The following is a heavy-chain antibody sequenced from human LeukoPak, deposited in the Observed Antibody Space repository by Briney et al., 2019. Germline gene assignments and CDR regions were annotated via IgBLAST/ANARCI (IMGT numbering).Heavy chain of an antibody. J-gene: IGHJ4*02. V-gene: IGHV4-30-2*01. Sequence: KASETLSLTCAVSGGSISSGGYSWSWIRQPPGKGLEWIGYIYHSGSTNYNPSLKSRVTISVDRSKNQFSLKLSSVTAADTAVYYCARVLWFGELLYSFDYWGQGTLVTVSS. CDR3: ARVLWFGELLYSFDY. D-gene: IGHD3-10*01. CDR1: GGSISSGGYS. CDR2: IYHSGST.